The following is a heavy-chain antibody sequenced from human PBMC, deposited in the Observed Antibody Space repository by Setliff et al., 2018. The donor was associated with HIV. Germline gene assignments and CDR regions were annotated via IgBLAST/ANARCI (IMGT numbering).Heavy chain of an antibody. CDR3: ASGKGVGGVIITGGLDV. Sequence: ASVKVSCKASNYTLINYGVSWVRQAPGQGLEWMGWMNPNTGVAGYALKFQGRVTITRDTSISTAYMELSSLTSEDTAVYWCASGKGVGGVIITGGLDVWGKGTTVTVSS. D-gene: IGHD3-10*01. CDR1: NYTLINYG. J-gene: IGHJ6*04. CDR2: MNPNTGVA. V-gene: IGHV1-8*03.